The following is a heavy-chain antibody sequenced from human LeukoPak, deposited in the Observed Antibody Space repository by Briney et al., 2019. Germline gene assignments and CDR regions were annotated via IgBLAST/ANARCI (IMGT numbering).Heavy chain of an antibody. J-gene: IGHJ4*02. CDR2: IYSGGGT. CDR1: GFTVSTNY. Sequence: GGSLRLSCAAPGFTVSTNYMSWVRQAPGKGLEWVSLIYSGGGTYYADSVKGRFTISRDNSRNTLSLQMNSLRVDDTAVYYCARGFRSVTTWGYFDYWGQGALVTVSS. V-gene: IGHV3-66*01. CDR3: ARGFRSVTTWGYFDY. D-gene: IGHD4-17*01.